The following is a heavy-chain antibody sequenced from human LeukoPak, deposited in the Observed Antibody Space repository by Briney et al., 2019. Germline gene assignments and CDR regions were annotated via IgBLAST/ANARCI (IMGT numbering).Heavy chain of an antibody. Sequence: GGSLRLSCAASGFTVSSNYMSWVRQAPGKGLELVSVIYSGGSTYYADSVKGRFTISRDNSKNTLYLQMNSLRAEDTAVYYCARAFYYYDSSGYLPDYWGQGTLVTVSS. CDR1: GFTVSSNY. J-gene: IGHJ4*02. CDR2: IYSGGST. CDR3: ARAFYYYDSSGYLPDY. D-gene: IGHD3-22*01. V-gene: IGHV3-66*02.